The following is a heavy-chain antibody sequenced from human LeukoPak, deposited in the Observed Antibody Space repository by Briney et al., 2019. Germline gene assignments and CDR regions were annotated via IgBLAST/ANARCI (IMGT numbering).Heavy chain of an antibody. D-gene: IGHD6-6*01. Sequence: SETLSLTCTVSGDSISSYHWTWIRQPPGKGLEWIGYVYYSGRTNYNPSLESRVTIPVDTSKNHFSLNLTSVTAADTAVYYCARQYSRSSYFDYWGRGTLVTVSS. J-gene: IGHJ4*02. CDR1: GDSISSYH. CDR3: ARQYSRSSYFDY. V-gene: IGHV4-59*08. CDR2: VYYSGRT.